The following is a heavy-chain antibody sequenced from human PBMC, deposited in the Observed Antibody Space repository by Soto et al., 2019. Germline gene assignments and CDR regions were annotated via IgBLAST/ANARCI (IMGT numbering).Heavy chain of an antibody. J-gene: IGHJ1*01. CDR2: IYSGGST. CDR3: ARDKEYCSGGSCYSVYFQH. D-gene: IGHD2-15*01. CDR1: GFTVSSNY. Sequence: LRLSCAASGFTVSSNYMSWVRQAPGKGLEWVSVIYSGGSTYYADSVKGRFTISRDNSKNTLYLQMNSLRAEDTAVYYCARDKEYCSGGSCYSVYFQHWGQGTLVTVS. V-gene: IGHV3-53*01.